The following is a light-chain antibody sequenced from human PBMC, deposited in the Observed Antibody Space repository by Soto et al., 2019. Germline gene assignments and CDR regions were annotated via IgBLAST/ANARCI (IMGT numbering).Light chain of an antibody. Sequence: QSALTQPASVSGSPGQSITISCTGTSSDVGAYNYVSWYQQHPGKVPKFMIYDVSNRPSGVSNRFSGSKSGNTASLTLSGLQAEDEADYYCSSYTNSKSYVFGTGTKLTVL. V-gene: IGLV2-14*03. CDR1: SSDVGAYNY. CDR2: DVS. J-gene: IGLJ1*01. CDR3: SSYTNSKSYV.